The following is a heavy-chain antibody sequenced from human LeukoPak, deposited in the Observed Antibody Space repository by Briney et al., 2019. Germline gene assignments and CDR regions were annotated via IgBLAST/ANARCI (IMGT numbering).Heavy chain of an antibody. Sequence: SETLSLTCTVSGGSISSGDYYWSWIRQPPGKGLEWIGYIYYSGRTYYNPSLKSRVTISVDTSKNQFSLKLSSVTAADTAVYYCARDSRFGELLFYYGMDVWGQGTTVTVSS. V-gene: IGHV4-30-4*01. CDR1: GGSISSGDYY. CDR3: ARDSRFGELLFYYGMDV. D-gene: IGHD3-10*01. CDR2: IYYSGRT. J-gene: IGHJ6*02.